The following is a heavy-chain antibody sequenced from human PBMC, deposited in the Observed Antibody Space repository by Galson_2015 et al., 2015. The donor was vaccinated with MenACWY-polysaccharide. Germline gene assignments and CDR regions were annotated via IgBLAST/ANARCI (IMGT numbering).Heavy chain of an antibody. CDR1: GAFISSSGYY. D-gene: IGHD2-2*02. CDR3: ARYCSTASCYNYFDY. CDR2: IFYSGDT. Sequence: ETLSLTCTVSGAFISSSGYYWGWIRQPPGKGLEWIGSIFYSGDTYYNPSLKSRVTISVDTSKNQFSLKLSSVTAADTAVYYCARYCSTASCYNYFDYWGQGTLITVSS. V-gene: IGHV4-39*01. J-gene: IGHJ4*02.